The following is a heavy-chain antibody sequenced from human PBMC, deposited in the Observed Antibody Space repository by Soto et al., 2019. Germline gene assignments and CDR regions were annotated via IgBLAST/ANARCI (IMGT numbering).Heavy chain of an antibody. V-gene: IGHV3-30*18. Sequence: QVQLVESGGGVVQPGRSLRLSCAASGFTFSSYGMHWVRQAPGKGLEWVAVISYDGSNKYYADSVKGRFTISRDNSKNTLYLQMTSLRAEDTAVYYCAKDTGLRYFDWLLDYWGQGTLVTVSS. CDR1: GFTFSSYG. D-gene: IGHD3-9*01. CDR3: AKDTGLRYFDWLLDY. J-gene: IGHJ4*02. CDR2: ISYDGSNK.